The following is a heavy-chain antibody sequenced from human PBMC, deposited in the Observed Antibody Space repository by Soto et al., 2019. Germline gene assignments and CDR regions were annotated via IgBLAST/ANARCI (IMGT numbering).Heavy chain of an antibody. J-gene: IGHJ5*02. V-gene: IGHV4-34*01. CDR1: GGSFSGYY. CDR2: INHSGST. Sequence: SETLSLTCAVYGGSFSGYYWSWIRQPPGKGLEWIGEINHSGSTNYNPSLKSRVTISVDTSKNQFSLKLSSVTAADAAVYYCAGAHQLLSGGWFDPWGQGTLVTVSS. D-gene: IGHD2-2*01. CDR3: AGAHQLLSGGWFDP.